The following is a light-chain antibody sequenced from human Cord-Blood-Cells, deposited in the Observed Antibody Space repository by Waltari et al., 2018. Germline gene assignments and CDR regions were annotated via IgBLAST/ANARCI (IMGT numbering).Light chain of an antibody. CDR1: QSVSSY. J-gene: IGKJ2*01. CDR3: QQRSNWPPYT. CDR2: DAS. V-gene: IGKV3-11*01. Sequence: EIVLTQSPATLSLSPGDRATLSCRASQSVSSYLAWYQQKPGQAPRLLIYDASNRATGIRARFSGSGSGTDFTLTISSLEPEDFAVYYCQQRSNWPPYTFGQGTKLEIK.